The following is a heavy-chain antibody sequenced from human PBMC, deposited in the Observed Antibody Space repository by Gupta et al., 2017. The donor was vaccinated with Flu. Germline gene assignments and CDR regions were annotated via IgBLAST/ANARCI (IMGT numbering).Heavy chain of an antibody. V-gene: IGHV3-30*03. Sequence: QERVVESGGGVVQPGRSLTPSCAVSGFSFSNYGMPWVRQAPGKGLEWVAVISHDGSNYYHADSVKGRFTNSRDNSKNTLYLKMNGLRTEDTAVYYCATDWRWNNNNYGMNVWGQGTTVTVSS. J-gene: IGHJ6*02. CDR1: GFSFSNYG. D-gene: IGHD2-8*02. CDR2: ISHDGSNY. CDR3: ATDWRWNNNNYGMNV.